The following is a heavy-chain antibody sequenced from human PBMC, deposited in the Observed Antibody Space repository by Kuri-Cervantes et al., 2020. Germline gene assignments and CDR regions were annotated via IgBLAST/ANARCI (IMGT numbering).Heavy chain of an antibody. CDR3: VTPTKLGGFDI. CDR1: GFTFSSYA. D-gene: IGHD6-13*01. Sequence: GESLKISCAASGFTFSSYAMSWVRQAPGKGLEWVSEISGSGGDTNYADSVKGRFTISRDNSKNTLYLRMNSLRVEDTAVYYCVTPTKLGGFDIWGQGTMVTVSS. CDR2: ISGSGGDT. J-gene: IGHJ3*02. V-gene: IGHV3-23*01.